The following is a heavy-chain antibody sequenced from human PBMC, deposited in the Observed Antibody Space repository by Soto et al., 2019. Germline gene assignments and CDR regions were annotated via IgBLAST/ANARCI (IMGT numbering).Heavy chain of an antibody. V-gene: IGHV4-59*01. CDR3: ARRYGKNAFDI. D-gene: IGHD5-18*01. Sequence: SETLSLTCTISGGSISSYYWSWIRQPPGKGLEWIGYIYYSGSTNYNPSLKSRVTISVDTSKNQFSLKLSSVTAADTAVYYCARRYGKNAFDIWGQGTMVTVSS. CDR2: IYYSGST. CDR1: GGSISSYY. J-gene: IGHJ3*02.